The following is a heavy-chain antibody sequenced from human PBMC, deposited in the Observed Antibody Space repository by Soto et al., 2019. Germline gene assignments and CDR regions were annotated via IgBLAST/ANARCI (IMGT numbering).Heavy chain of an antibody. CDR2: IYHSGST. V-gene: IGHV4-30-2*01. J-gene: IGHJ6*02. CDR1: GGSSSSGGYS. D-gene: IGHD3-9*01. CDR3: ARQPYYDILTRDYYYYGMDV. Sequence: PSETLPLTCAVSGGSSSSGGYSWSWIRQPPGKGLEWIGYIYHSGSTYYNPSLKSRVTISVDRSKNQFSLKLSSVTAADTAMYYCARQPYYDILTRDYYYYGMDVWGQGTTVTVSS.